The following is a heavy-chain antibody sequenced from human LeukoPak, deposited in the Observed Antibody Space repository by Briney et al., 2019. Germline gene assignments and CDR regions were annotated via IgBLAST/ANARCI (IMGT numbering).Heavy chain of an antibody. CDR3: ARDTPTGSGYYFPSVVDY. Sequence: GGSLRISCAASGFTFSSYNMNWVRQAPGKGLEWISYISRSSDIIYYGDSVKGRFTISRDNAKNSLYLQMNSLRAEDTAVYYCARDTPTGSGYYFPSVVDYWGQGTLVTVSS. J-gene: IGHJ4*02. V-gene: IGHV3-48*01. CDR1: GFTFSSYN. D-gene: IGHD3-22*01. CDR2: ISRSSDII.